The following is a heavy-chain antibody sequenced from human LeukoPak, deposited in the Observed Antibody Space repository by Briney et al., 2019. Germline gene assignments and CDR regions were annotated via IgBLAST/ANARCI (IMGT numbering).Heavy chain of an antibody. CDR3: ARSHGSGSYYNLNDY. D-gene: IGHD3-10*01. J-gene: IGHJ4*02. CDR1: GGSISNYY. CDR2: IYYSGSN. V-gene: IGHV4-59*01. Sequence: SETLSLTCTVSGGSISNYYWSWIRQPPGQGLEWIGYIYYSGSNNYDPSLRSRVTISVDTSKNQFSLKLSSVTAADTAVYYCARSHGSGSYYNLNDYWGQGTLVTVSS.